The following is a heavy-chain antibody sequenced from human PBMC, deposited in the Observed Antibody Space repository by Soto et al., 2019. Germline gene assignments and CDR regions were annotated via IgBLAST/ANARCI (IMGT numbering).Heavy chain of an antibody. J-gene: IGHJ4*02. CDR3: ARVLSGTRSFDY. CDR2: ISSRSNYT. Sequence: PLGSLRLSCAASGFTFSAYDMTWIRQPPGKGLEWLSYISSRSNYTDYADSVKGRFTTSRDNAKNALLLQMNSLRADDTAVYYCARVLSGTRSFDYWGQGTLVTVSS. CDR1: GFTFSAYD. D-gene: IGHD5-12*01. V-gene: IGHV3-11*05.